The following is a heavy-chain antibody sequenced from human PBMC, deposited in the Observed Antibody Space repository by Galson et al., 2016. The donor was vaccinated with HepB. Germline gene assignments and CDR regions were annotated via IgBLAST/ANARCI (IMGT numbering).Heavy chain of an antibody. V-gene: IGHV1-46*01. CDR1: GYTFTSYY. CDR3: ARKRGGDFWSGFVAYNWFDP. J-gene: IGHJ5*02. CDR2: INPSGGST. Sequence: SVKVSCKASGYTFTSYYMHWVRQAPGQGLEWMGIINPSGGSTSYAQKFQGRVTMTRDTSTSTVYMELSSLRSEDRAVYYCARKRGGDFWSGFVAYNWFDPWGQGTLVTVSS. D-gene: IGHD3-3*01.